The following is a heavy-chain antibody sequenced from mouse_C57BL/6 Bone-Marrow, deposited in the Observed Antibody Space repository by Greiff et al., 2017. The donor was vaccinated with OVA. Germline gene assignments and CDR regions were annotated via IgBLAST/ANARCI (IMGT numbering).Heavy chain of an antibody. D-gene: IGHD2-12*01. CDR1: GYTFTDYY. CDR3: ARDSYYLGDYAMDY. J-gene: IGHJ4*01. Sequence: EVQLQQSGPELVKPGASVKISCKASGYTFTDYYMNWVKQSHGKSLEWIGDINPNNGGTSYNQKFKGKATLTVDKSSSTAYMELRSLTSEDSAVYYCARDSYYLGDYAMDYWGQGTTVTVSS. CDR2: INPNNGGT. V-gene: IGHV1-26*01.